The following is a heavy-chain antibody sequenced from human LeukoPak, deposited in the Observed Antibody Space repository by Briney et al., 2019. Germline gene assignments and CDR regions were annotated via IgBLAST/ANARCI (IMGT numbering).Heavy chain of an antibody. V-gene: IGHV4-38-2*02. D-gene: IGHD2-2*01. CDR1: GYSISGGYY. J-gene: IGHJ6*03. Sequence: PSETLSLTCTVSGYSISGGYYWGWIRQPPGKGLEWIGSIYHSGSTYYNPSLKSRVTISVDTSKNQFSLKLSSVTAADTAVYYCVGGPYCSSTSCYPTFYYYYYMDVWGKGTTVTVSS. CDR3: VGGPYCSSTSCYPTFYYYYYMDV. CDR2: IYHSGST.